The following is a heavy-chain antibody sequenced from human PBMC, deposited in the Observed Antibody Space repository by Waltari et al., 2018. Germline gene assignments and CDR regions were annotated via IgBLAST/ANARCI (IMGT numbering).Heavy chain of an antibody. CDR3: AIVRSGYYGSHDAFDI. CDR2: FDPEEGET. V-gene: IGHV1-24*01. CDR1: GYTLTELS. J-gene: IGHJ3*02. D-gene: IGHD3-22*01. Sequence: QVQLVQSGAEVKKPGASVKVSCKVSGYTLTELSMHWVRQAPGKGLEWMGGFDPEEGETIYAQKCQGRVTMTEDTSTDTAYMELSSLRSEDTAVYYCAIVRSGYYGSHDAFDIWGQGTMVTVSS.